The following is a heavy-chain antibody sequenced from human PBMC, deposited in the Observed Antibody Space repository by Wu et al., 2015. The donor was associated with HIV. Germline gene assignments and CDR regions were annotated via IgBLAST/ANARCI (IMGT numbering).Heavy chain of an antibody. J-gene: IGHJ3*02. V-gene: IGHV1-69*13. CDR3: ARVPPIATAGTPFDI. CDR2: IIPVFGTS. D-gene: IGHD6-25*01. CDR1: GGTFSSYG. Sequence: QVQLVQFGSEVKQPGSSVKVSCKASGGTFSSYGISWVRQAPGQGLEWMGRIIPVFGTSITAQSFQGRVTITADEVTNTAYMELSSLRSEDTAVYYCARVPPIATAGTPFDIWGQGTLVTVSS.